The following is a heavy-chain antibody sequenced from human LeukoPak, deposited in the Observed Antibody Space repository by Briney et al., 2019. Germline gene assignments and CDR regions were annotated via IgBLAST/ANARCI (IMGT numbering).Heavy chain of an antibody. CDR2: FFYTGNT. J-gene: IGHJ4*02. V-gene: IGHV4-39*01. Sequence: KTSETLSFTCTGSGVSMNSGSYYWGRIRQPPGKGLEWIGSFFYTGNTYYNPSLKSRVTISVNTSKKQFSLRLGSVTAADTAVHYCARLSIVVVLTTTLTSFDSWGQGTLVTVSS. CDR3: ARLSIVVVLTTTLTSFDS. D-gene: IGHD2-15*01. CDR1: GVSMNSGSYY.